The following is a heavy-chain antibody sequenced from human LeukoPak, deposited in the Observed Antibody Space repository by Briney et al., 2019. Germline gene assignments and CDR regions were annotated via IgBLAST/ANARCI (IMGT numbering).Heavy chain of an antibody. J-gene: IGHJ4*02. CDR3: ARLTTVTTEPRFPLD. V-gene: IGHV4-59*01. Sequence: SETLSLTCTVSGGSISSYYWSWIGQPPGKGLEWIGYMYYSGRTNYNPSLKSRGNISVDTSKNQFSLKLSSVTAADTAVYYCARLTTVTTEPRFPLDWGQGALVTVSS. CDR1: GGSISSYY. D-gene: IGHD4-17*01. CDR2: MYYSGRT.